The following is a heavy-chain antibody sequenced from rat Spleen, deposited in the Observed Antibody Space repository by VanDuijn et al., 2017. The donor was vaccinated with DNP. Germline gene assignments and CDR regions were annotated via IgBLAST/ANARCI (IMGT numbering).Heavy chain of an antibody. CDR3: AKAGGYSPWYFDY. J-gene: IGHJ2*01. CDR2: ISPSGGST. V-gene: IGHV5-19*01. CDR1: GLTFSNYG. Sequence: VESGGGLVQPGRSLKLSCAASGLTFSNYGLHWIRQAPTKGLEWVASISPSGGSTYYRDSVKGRFTISRDYAKSTLYLQMDSLRSEDTATYYCAKAGGYSPWYFDYWGHGVMVTVSS. D-gene: IGHD1-11*01.